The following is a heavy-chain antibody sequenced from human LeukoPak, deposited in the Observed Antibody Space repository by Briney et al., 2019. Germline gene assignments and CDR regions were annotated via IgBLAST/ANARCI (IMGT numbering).Heavy chain of an antibody. CDR3: AVSFRYLDL. Sequence: NTGGSLRLSCVASGFSFGSYSMTWVRQAPGKGLEWVSSMSNIGSHIYHADSVKGRFTISRDNAKNSLFLQMNSLRVEDTAIYYCAVSFRYLDLWVRGTLVTVSS. CDR2: MSNIGSHI. J-gene: IGHJ2*01. V-gene: IGHV3-21*04. CDR1: GFSFGSYS.